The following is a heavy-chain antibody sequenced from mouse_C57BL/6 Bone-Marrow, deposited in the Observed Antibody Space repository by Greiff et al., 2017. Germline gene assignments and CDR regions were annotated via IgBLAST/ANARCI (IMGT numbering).Heavy chain of an antibody. Sequence: QVQLQQSGAELVRPGASVTLSCKASGYTFTDYEMHWVKQTPVHGLEWIGAIDPETGGTAYNQKFKGKAILTADKSSSTAYMELRSLTSEDSAVYYCTETAQGGRPWLAYWGQGTLVTVSA. D-gene: IGHD3-2*02. V-gene: IGHV1-15*01. J-gene: IGHJ3*01. CDR3: TETAQGGRPWLAY. CDR2: IDPETGGT. CDR1: GYTFTDYE.